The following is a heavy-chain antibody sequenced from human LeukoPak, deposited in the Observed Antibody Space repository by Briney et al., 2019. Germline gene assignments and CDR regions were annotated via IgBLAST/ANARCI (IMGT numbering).Heavy chain of an antibody. Sequence: GGSLRLSCAASGFTFSSYAMSWVRQAPGKGLEWVSAISGSGGSTYYADSVKGRFTISRDNSKNTLYLQMNSLRAEDTAVYYCARDEDDRSEESLFQHWGQGTLVTVSS. CDR3: ARDEDDRSEESLFQH. V-gene: IGHV3-23*01. CDR2: ISGSGGST. J-gene: IGHJ1*01. D-gene: IGHD3-10*01. CDR1: GFTFSSYA.